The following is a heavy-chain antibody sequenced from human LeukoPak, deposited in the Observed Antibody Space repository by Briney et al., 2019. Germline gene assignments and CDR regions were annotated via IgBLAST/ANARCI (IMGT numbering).Heavy chain of an antibody. CDR1: GASISRYY. J-gene: IGHJ3*02. V-gene: IGHV4-4*07. Sequence: SETLSLTCTVSGASISRYYWSWIRQPAGKGLEWIGRIYTSGSTNYNPSLKSRVTMSVDTSKNQFSLKLSSVTAADTAVYYCARAVGATAPHDTFDIWGQGTMVTVSS. CDR3: ARAVGATAPHDTFDI. CDR2: IYTSGST. D-gene: IGHD1-26*01.